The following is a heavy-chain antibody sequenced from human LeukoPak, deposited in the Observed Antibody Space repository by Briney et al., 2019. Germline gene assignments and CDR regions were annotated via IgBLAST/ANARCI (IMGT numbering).Heavy chain of an antibody. CDR1: GSTFTVYY. V-gene: IGHV1-2*02. Sequence: GASVKVSSKASGSTFTVYYMRWVRQRPGQGLEWMSWIQPNSGGTNYTQKFQGRATMTRETTTRTAYMEMRRLRSDDTALYYSARDASGRTGPTWNLAYWGQGTLATASS. D-gene: IGHD1-7*01. CDR2: IQPNSGGT. CDR3: ARDASGRTGPTWNLAY. J-gene: IGHJ4*02.